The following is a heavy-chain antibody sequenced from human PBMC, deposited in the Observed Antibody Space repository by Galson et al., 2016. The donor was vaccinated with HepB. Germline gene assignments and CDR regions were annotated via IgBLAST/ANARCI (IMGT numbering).Heavy chain of an antibody. V-gene: IGHV3-48*01. CDR2: ISSYSSTT. CDR3: ASLRFKGFDL. CDR1: GFTFSSYW. J-gene: IGHJ2*01. Sequence: SLRLSCAASGFTFSSYWMSWVRQAPGKGLEWVSYISSYSSTTHYADSVKGRFTISRDNSKNTLYLQMNSLRAEDTAVYYCASLRFKGFDLWGRGTLVTVSS. D-gene: IGHD3-3*01.